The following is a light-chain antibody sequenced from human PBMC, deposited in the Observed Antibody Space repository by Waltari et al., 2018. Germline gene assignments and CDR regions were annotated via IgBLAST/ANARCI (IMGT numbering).Light chain of an antibody. V-gene: IGKV3-20*01. Sequence: EIVLTQSPGTLSLSPGERATLACRASQSVSSVYLAWYQQNPGQAPRLLIFGASSRATGIPDRFTGSGSGTDFTLTISRLEPEDFAVYYCQQYYSSPITFDQGTRLEIK. CDR3: QQYYSSPIT. CDR2: GAS. CDR1: QSVSSVY. J-gene: IGKJ5*01.